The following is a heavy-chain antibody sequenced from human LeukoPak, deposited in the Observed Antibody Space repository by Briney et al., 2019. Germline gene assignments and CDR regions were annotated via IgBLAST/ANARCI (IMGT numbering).Heavy chain of an antibody. CDR3: ARDHIGPHYFDY. J-gene: IGHJ4*02. V-gene: IGHV1-69*04. CDR2: IIPILGIA. CDR1: GGAFSSYA. Sequence: SVKVSCKASGGAFSSYAISWVRQAPGQGLEWMGRIIPILGIANYTQKFQGRVTITADKSTSTAYMELSSLRSEDTAVYYCARDHIGPHYFDYWGQGTLVTVSS.